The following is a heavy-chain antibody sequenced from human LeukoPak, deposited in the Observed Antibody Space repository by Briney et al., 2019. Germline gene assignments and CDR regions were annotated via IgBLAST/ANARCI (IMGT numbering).Heavy chain of an antibody. V-gene: IGHV3-48*03. CDR3: ARNYYDSSGYYVDFHF. CDR2: ISSSGSTI. D-gene: IGHD3-22*01. Sequence: HSGGSLRLSCAASGFTFSSYEMNWVRQAPGKGLEWVSYISSSGSTIYYADSVKGRFTISRDNAKNSLYLQMNSLRDEDTAVYYCARNYYDSSGYYVDFHFWGQGTLVTISS. CDR1: GFTFSSYE. J-gene: IGHJ1*01.